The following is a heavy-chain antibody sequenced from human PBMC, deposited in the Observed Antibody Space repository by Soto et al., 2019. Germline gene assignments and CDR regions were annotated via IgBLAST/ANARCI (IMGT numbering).Heavy chain of an antibody. D-gene: IGHD4-17*01. Sequence: QVQLVQSGAEVKKPGASVTVSCKPSGYSYTTFGISWVRQAPGQGLAWMGWMNSNSGKTDYAQKFQGRVTMTTDTFTRTAYMDLRSLTSDDTAVYFCVRDRLTVTGTKCFDYWGQGTLVTVSA. CDR1: GYSYTTFG. V-gene: IGHV1-18*01. J-gene: IGHJ4*02. CDR3: VRDRLTVTGTKCFDY. CDR2: MNSNSGKT.